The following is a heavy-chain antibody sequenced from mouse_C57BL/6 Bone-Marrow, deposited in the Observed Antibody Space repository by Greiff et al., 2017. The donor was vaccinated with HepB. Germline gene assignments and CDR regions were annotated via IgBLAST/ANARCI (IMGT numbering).Heavy chain of an antibody. CDR3: ARAPYGSSEAWFAY. CDR2: ISDGGSYT. V-gene: IGHV5-4*03. D-gene: IGHD1-1*01. J-gene: IGHJ3*01. Sequence: DVKLQESGGGLVKPGGSLKLSCAASGFTFSSYAMSWVRQTPEKRLEWVATISDGGSYTYYPDNVKGRFTISRDNAKNNLYLQMSHLKSEDTAMYYCARAPYGSSEAWFAYWGQGTLVTVSA. CDR1: GFTFSSYA.